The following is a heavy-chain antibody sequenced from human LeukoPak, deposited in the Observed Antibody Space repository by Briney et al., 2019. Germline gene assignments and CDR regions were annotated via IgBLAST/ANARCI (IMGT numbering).Heavy chain of an antibody. CDR2: ISWNSGSI. CDR3: AKAPSRTTTYYFDY. CDR1: GFTFDDYA. V-gene: IGHV3-9*01. Sequence: PGGSLRLSCAASGFTFDDYAMHWVRQAPGKGLEWVSGISWNSGSIGYADSVKGRFTISRDNAKNSLYLQMNSLRAEDTALYYCAKAPSRTTTYYFDYWGQGTLVTVSS. D-gene: IGHD2/OR15-2a*01. J-gene: IGHJ4*02.